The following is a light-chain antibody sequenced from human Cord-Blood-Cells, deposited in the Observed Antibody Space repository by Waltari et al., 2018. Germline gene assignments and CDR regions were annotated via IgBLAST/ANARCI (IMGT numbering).Light chain of an antibody. CDR1: SGRIASNY. Sequence: NSMLTQPHSVSESPGKTVTISCTRSSGRIASNYVQWYQQRPVSSPTTVIYEDNHRPTVVPDRFSGSIDSSSTSASLTISGLKTEDEADYYCQSYDSSIVVFGGGTKLTVL. J-gene: IGLJ2*01. CDR3: QSYDSSIVV. V-gene: IGLV6-57*01. CDR2: EDN.